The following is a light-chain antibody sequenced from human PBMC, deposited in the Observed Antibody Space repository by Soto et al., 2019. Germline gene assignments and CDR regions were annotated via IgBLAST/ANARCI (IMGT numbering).Light chain of an antibody. J-gene: IGKJ5*01. CDR3: QQSYSTSIT. CDR2: DAS. CDR1: QSISTH. V-gene: IGKV3-11*01. Sequence: EIVLTQSPATLSLSPGERAALSCRASQSISTHLAWYQQKPGQAPRLFIYDASNRATGIPARFSGSGSGTDFTLTISSLQPEDFATYYCQQSYSTSITFGQGTRLEIK.